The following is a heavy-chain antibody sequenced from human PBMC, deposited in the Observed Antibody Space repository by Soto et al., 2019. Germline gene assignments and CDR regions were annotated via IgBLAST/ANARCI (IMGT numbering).Heavy chain of an antibody. V-gene: IGHV3-21*01. J-gene: IGHJ4*02. CDR2: ISSSSSYI. CDR1: GFTFSSYS. D-gene: IGHD6-6*01. Sequence: EVQLVESGGGLVKPGGSLRLSCAASGFTFSSYSMNWVRQAPGKGLEWVSSISSSSSYIYYADSVKGRFTISRDNAKNSLYLQMNNLRAEDTAVYYCARDFAYSSSSDLGYWGQGTLVTVSS. CDR3: ARDFAYSSSSDLGY.